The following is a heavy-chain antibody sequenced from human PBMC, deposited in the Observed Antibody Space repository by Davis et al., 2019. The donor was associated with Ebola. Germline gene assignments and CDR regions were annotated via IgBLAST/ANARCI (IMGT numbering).Heavy chain of an antibody. J-gene: IGHJ4*02. CDR1: GFTFSSYW. CDR3: ARDAEYDFWSGPFDY. CDR2: IKQDGSEK. D-gene: IGHD3-3*01. V-gene: IGHV3-7*01. Sequence: GGSLRLSCAASGFTFSSYWMSWVRQAPGKGLEWVANIKQDGSEKYYVDSVKGRFTISRDNAKNSLYLQMNSLRAEDTAVYYCARDAEYDFWSGPFDYWGQGTLVTVSS.